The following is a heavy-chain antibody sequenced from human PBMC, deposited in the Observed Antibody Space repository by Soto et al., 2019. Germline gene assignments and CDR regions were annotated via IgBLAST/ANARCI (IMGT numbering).Heavy chain of an antibody. Sequence: QVQLVQSGATVKRPGSSVRVSCQASGDTFSTHTITWVRQATGHGLEWVGRIIPALGITTYAQRFQGRVTISAVRSTSTAYMVLSSLTSYDTALYYCARDQYCSVSSCFGYPEVWGGGTAVIVSS. J-gene: IGHJ6*04. V-gene: IGHV1-69*08. CDR2: IIPALGIT. CDR1: GDTFSTHT. CDR3: ARDQYCSVSSCFGYPEV. D-gene: IGHD2-15*01.